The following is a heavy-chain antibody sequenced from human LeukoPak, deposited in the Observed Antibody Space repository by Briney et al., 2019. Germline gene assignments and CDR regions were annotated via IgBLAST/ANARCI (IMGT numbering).Heavy chain of an antibody. D-gene: IGHD6-6*01. CDR1: GFTFSSYA. V-gene: IGHV3-23*01. CDR3: AKVPPVPNPYYYYGMDV. Sequence: GGSLRLSCAASGFTFSSYAMSWVRQAPGKGLECVSAISGSGGSTYYADSAKGRFTISRDNSKNTLYLQMNSLRAEDTAVYYCAKVPPVPNPYYYYGMDVWGQGTTVTVSS. J-gene: IGHJ6*02. CDR2: ISGSGGST.